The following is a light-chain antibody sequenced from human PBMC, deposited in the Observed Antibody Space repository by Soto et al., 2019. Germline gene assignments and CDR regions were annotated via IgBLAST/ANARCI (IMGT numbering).Light chain of an antibody. Sequence: QSVLTQPPSVSEAPRQRVTISCSGSSSNIGNNAVNWYQQLPGKAPKLLIYYDDLLPSGVSDRFSGSKSGTSASLAIGGLQSEDEADYYCAAWDDSLNGDVFGTGTKLTVL. V-gene: IGLV1-36*01. CDR3: AAWDDSLNGDV. J-gene: IGLJ1*01. CDR1: SSNIGNNA. CDR2: YDD.